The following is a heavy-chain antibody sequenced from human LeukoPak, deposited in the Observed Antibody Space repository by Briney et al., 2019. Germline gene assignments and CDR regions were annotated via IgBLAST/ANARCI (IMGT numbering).Heavy chain of an antibody. CDR1: GFTFSSYW. J-gene: IGHJ4*02. CDR2: INTDGSST. CDR3: ARSGGSSSLGY. D-gene: IGHD6-6*01. Sequence: GGSLRLACAAAGFTFSSYWMHWVRQAPGKWLVWVSHINTDGSSTTYADSVKGRLTISRDNAKNTLYLQMTSLRAEDTAVYYCARSGGSSSLGYWGQGTLVTVSS. V-gene: IGHV3-74*01.